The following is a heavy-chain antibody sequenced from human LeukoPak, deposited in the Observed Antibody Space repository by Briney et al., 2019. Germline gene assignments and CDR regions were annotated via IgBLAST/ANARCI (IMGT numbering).Heavy chain of an antibody. CDR1: GFLFSSYW. J-gene: IGHJ6*03. Sequence: GGSLRLSCAASGFLFSSYWMSWVRQAPGKGLEWVANIKQDGSDKYYVDSVKGRFAISRDNAKNSLYLQMNSLRAEDTAVYYCARDHKAGYSSGWYYYYMAVWGQGTTVTVSS. D-gene: IGHD6-19*01. CDR2: IKQDGSDK. V-gene: IGHV3-7*01. CDR3: ARDHKAGYSSGWYYYYMAV.